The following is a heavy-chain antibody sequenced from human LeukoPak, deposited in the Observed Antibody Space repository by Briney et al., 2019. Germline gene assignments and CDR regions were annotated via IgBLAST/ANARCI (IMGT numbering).Heavy chain of an antibody. CDR2: INQVGSAE. Sequence: GGSLRLSCAASGFTFSTFSMSWVRQAPGTGLDWVASINQVGSAEYTVDSVRGRFTISRDKAKTSLYMYVRSLRVDDTALYYCVRLFGGVPTFDYWGQGTLVTVST. V-gene: IGHV3-7*01. D-gene: IGHD3-10*01. CDR3: VRLFGGVPTFDY. J-gene: IGHJ4*02. CDR1: GFTFSTFS.